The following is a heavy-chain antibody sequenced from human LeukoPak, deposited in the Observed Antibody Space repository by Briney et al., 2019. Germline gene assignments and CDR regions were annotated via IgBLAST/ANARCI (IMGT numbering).Heavy chain of an antibody. CDR2: ISSSSSTI. CDR3: ARVVSSTSSYYYGMDV. Sequence: GGSLRLSCAASGFTFSSYSMNWVRQAPGKGLEWVSYISSSSSTIYYADSVKGRFTISRDNAKNSLYLQMNSLRDEDTAVYYCARVVSSTSSYYYGMDVWGQGTTVTVSS. CDR1: GFTFSSYS. D-gene: IGHD2-2*01. V-gene: IGHV3-48*02. J-gene: IGHJ6*02.